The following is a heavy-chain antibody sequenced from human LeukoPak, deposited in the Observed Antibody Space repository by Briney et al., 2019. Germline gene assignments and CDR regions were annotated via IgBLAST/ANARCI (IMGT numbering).Heavy chain of an antibody. CDR1: DYSFTTNG. D-gene: IGHD6-6*01. J-gene: IGHJ5*02. CDR3: ATLSSSSSRFAWFDL. V-gene: IGHV1-18*01. CDR2: ISSYNGNT. Sequence: ASVKVSCMASDYSFTTNGISWVRQAPGQGLEWMGWISSYNGNTNYAQDIQGRVTMTTDTSTSTAYMELRSLRSADTAVYYCATLSSSSSRFAWFDLWGQGTLVTVSS.